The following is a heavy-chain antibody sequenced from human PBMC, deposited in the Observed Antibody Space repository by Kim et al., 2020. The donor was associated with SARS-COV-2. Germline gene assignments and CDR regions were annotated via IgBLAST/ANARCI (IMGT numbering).Heavy chain of an antibody. CDR1: GFTFSSYA. Sequence: GGSLRLSCAASGFTFSSYAMSWVRQAPGKGLEWVSAISGSGGSTYYADSVKGRFTISRDTSKNTVFLHMSSLRVDDTAVYYCAKAPGFKWNDIWIYSFDYWGQGSLVTVSS. CDR3: AKAPGFKWNDIWIYSFDY. V-gene: IGHV3-23*01. J-gene: IGHJ4*02. D-gene: IGHD1-20*01. CDR2: ISGSGGST.